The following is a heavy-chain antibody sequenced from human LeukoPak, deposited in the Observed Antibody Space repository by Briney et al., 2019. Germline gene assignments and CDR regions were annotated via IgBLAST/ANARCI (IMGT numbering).Heavy chain of an antibody. V-gene: IGHV3-21*01. Sequence: GGSLRLSCAASGFTFSNYNMNWVRQAPGKGLEWVSFISTSSSYIYYADSVKGRFTISRDNGNNSLYLQMNSLRAEDTALYYCTRAVRDFGSDVFDIWGQGTTVTVSS. J-gene: IGHJ3*02. CDR3: TRAVRDFGSDVFDI. CDR2: ISTSSSYI. CDR1: GFTFSNYN. D-gene: IGHD3-10*01.